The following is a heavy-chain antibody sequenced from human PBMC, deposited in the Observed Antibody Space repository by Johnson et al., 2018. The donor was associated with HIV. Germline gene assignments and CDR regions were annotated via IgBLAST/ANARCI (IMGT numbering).Heavy chain of an antibody. CDR1: GFTFSSYW. CDR3: AKGMWGHDAFEI. J-gene: IGHJ3*02. V-gene: IGHV3-7*01. D-gene: IGHD1-26*01. CDR2: IKQDGSEK. Sequence: MLLVESGGGLVQPGRSLRLSCTASGFTFSSYWMSWVRQAPGKGLEWVTNIKQDGSEKYYVGSVKGRFTISRDNAKNSLYLQMNSLRAEDTAVYYCAKGMWGHDAFEIWGQGTMVTVSS.